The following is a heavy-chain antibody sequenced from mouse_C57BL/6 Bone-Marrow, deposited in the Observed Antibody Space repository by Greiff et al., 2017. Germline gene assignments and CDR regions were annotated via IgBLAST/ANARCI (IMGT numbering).Heavy chain of an antibody. J-gene: IGHJ2*01. CDR3: AREGYGNDGYFDY. CDR2: IYPRSGNT. CDR1: GYTFTSYG. D-gene: IGHD2-10*02. Sequence: QVQLQQSGAELARPGASVKLSCKASGYTFTSYGISWVKQRTGQGLEWIGEIYPRSGNTYYNEKFKGKATLTADKSSSTAYMELRSLTSEDSAVDFCAREGYGNDGYFDYWGQGTTLTVSS. V-gene: IGHV1-81*01.